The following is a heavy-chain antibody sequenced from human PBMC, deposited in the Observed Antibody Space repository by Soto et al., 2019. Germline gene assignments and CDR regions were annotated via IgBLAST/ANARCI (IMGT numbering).Heavy chain of an antibody. CDR1: GFTFSGSA. CDR2: IRSKSNSYAT. D-gene: IGHD1-7*01. Sequence: LRLSCAASGFTFSGSAMHWVRQASGKGLEWVGRIRSKSNSYATAYAASVKGRFTISRDDSKNTAYLQMISLKTEDTAVYYCTRSVTGTIAHFDYWGQGALVTVSS. V-gene: IGHV3-73*01. CDR3: TRSVTGTIAHFDY. J-gene: IGHJ4*02.